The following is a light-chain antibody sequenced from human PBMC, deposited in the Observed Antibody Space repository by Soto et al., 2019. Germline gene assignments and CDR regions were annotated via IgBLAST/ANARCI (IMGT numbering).Light chain of an antibody. CDR1: SSDFGTYNL. CDR3: CSYASSRGV. CDR2: EDS. J-gene: IGLJ3*02. V-gene: IGLV2-23*01. Sequence: QSVLTQPASVSGSPGQSITISCTRASSDFGTYNLVSWYQQHPGKAPRLMIYEDSKRPSGVSIRFSGTKSGNTASLTISGLQAEDEADYYCCSYASSRGVFGGGTKLTVL.